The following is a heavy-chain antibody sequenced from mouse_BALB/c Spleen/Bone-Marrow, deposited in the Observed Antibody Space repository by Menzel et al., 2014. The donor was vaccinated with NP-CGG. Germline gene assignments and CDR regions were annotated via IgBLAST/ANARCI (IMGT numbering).Heavy chain of an antibody. CDR3: ATARATSYAMDY. CDR2: IDPSDSYT. J-gene: IGHJ4*01. Sequence: VQLQQSGTELVKPGASVKLSCKASGYTFTSYWMHWVKQRPGQGLEWIGEIDPSDSYTNYNQKFKGKATLTVDKSSSTAYMQLSSLTSEDSAAYYCATARATSYAMDYWGQGTSVTVSS. V-gene: IGHV1-69*02. CDR1: GYTFTSYW. D-gene: IGHD3-1*01.